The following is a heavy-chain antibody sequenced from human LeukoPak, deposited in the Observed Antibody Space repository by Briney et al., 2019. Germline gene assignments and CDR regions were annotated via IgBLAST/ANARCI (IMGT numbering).Heavy chain of an antibody. CDR1: GFTFSSYW. CDR2: IKQDGSEK. Sequence: GGSLRLSCAASGFTFSSYWMSWVRQAPGKGLEWVANIKQDGSEKYYVDSVKGRFTISRDNAKNSLYLQMNSLRAEDTAVYYCARVGLYTSSWPLGYWGQGTLVTVSS. CDR3: ARVGLYTSSWPLGY. V-gene: IGHV3-7*01. J-gene: IGHJ4*02. D-gene: IGHD6-13*01.